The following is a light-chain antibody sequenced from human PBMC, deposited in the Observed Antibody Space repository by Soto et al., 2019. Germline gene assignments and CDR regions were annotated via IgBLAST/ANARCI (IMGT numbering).Light chain of an antibody. J-gene: IGLJ2*01. CDR3: GTWDSSLSAGQV. CDR2: DNN. Sequence: QSALTQPPSVSAAPGQKVTISCSGSSSNIGNNYVSWYQHLPGTAPKLLIYDNNKRPSGIPDRFSGPKSGTSATLGITGLQTGDEADYYCGTWDSSLSAGQVFGGGTKLTVL. V-gene: IGLV1-51*01. CDR1: SSNIGNNY.